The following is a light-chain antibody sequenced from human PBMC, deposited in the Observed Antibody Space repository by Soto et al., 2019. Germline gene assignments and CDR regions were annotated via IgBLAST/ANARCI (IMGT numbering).Light chain of an antibody. CDR3: QQFNSYPTT. CDR2: DAS. CDR1: QSIERW. V-gene: IGKV1-5*01. J-gene: IGKJ5*01. Sequence: DIQMTQSPSTLSASVGDRVTITCPDSQSIERWLAWYQQKPGKAPKLLIYDASTLESGVPSSFSRSGSGTEFTLSISGLQPDDFTTYYCQQFNSYPTTFGQGTRLEIK.